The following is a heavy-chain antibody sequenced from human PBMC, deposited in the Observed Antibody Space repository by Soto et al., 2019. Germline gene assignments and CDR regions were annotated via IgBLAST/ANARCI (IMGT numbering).Heavy chain of an antibody. J-gene: IGHJ5*02. D-gene: IGHD2-2*01. CDR3: ARSISLPASADNWFDP. V-gene: IGHV2-26*01. Sequence: SGPTVVNPTAALTLTFTVSGFSLSNAGSGVSWIRQPPGKALEWLAHIHSDGAKTYSSSLQSRLTISRDYSRRQVVLTLTKLDPMDTATYYCARSISLPASADNWFDPWGQGTPVTSPQ. CDR2: IHSDGAK. CDR1: GFSLSNAGSG.